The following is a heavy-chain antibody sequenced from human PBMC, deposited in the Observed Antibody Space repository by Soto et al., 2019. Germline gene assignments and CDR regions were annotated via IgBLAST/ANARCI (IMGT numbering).Heavy chain of an antibody. Sequence: QMQLVESGGGVVQPGRSLSLSCAASGFTFRSYGIHWVRQAPGKGLERVALIWFDGSKKYYVDSVKGRFAVSRDNSKNTLYLQIHSLRVEDPAVYYCARDRLVPYGYGMDVWGQATTVTVS. CDR1: GFTFRSYG. J-gene: IGHJ6*02. V-gene: IGHV3-33*01. CDR3: ARDRLVPYGYGMDV. CDR2: IWFDGSKK. D-gene: IGHD2-2*01.